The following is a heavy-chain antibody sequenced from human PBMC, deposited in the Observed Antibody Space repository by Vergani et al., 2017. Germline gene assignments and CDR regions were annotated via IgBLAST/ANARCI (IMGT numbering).Heavy chain of an antibody. CDR2: ISAYNGNT. CDR1: GYTFTSYG. V-gene: IGHV1-18*04. CDR3: ATVGDNWNAAFDY. Sequence: QVQLVQSGAEVKKPGASVKVSCKASGYTFTSYGLSWVRQAPGQGLEWMGWISAYNGNTNDAQKLQGRVTMTTDTAYMELSSLRSEDTAVYYCATVGDNWNAAFDYWGQGTLVTVSS. D-gene: IGHD1-20*01. J-gene: IGHJ4*02.